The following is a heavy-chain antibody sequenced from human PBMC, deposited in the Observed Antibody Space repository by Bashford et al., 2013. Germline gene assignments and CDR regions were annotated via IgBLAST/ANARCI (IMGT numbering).Heavy chain of an antibody. V-gene: IGHV1-3*01. D-gene: IGHD6-19*01. CDR3: ARGSGYSSGWYGSWFDP. CDR2: INAGNGNT. J-gene: IGHJ5*02. Sequence: ASVKVSCKASGYTFTSYAIHWVRQAPGQRLEWLGWINAGNGNTKYSQKFQGRVTITRDTSASTAYMELSSLRSEDTAVYYCARGSGYSSGWYGSWFDPWGQGTLVTVSS. CDR1: GYTFTSYA.